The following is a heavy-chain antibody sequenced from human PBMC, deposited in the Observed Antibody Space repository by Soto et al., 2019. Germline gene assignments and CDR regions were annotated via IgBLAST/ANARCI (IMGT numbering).Heavy chain of an antibody. CDR3: ARFAVGQLYDY. D-gene: IGHD6-13*01. CDR2: IGTAGDT. CDR1: GFTFSSND. Sequence: EVQLVESGGGLVQPGGSLRLSCAASGFTFSSNDRHWVRQATGKGLEWVSAIGTAGDTYYPGSVKGRFTISRENAKNSLYLQMNSLRAGDTAVYYCARFAVGQLYDYWGQGTLVTVSS. J-gene: IGHJ4*02. V-gene: IGHV3-13*04.